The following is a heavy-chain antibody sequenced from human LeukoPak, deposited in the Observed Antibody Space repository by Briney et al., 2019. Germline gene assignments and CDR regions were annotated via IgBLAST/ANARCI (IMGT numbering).Heavy chain of an antibody. Sequence: AESLKISCKGSGYSFTCYWIGWVRQMPGKGLEWMGIIYPGDSDTRYSPSFQGQVTISADKSISTAYLRRSSLKASDTAMYYWARHATVTTGWFDPWGQGTLVTVSS. CDR2: IYPGDSDT. V-gene: IGHV5-51*01. CDR1: GYSFTCYW. CDR3: ARHATVTTGWFDP. D-gene: IGHD4-17*01. J-gene: IGHJ5*02.